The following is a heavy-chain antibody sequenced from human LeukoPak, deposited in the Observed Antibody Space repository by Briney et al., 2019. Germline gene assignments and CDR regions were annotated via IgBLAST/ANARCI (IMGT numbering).Heavy chain of an antibody. CDR1: GYTFTSYN. CDR3: ARGIVTAAGTGGWYFDY. Sequence: ASVKDSCKASGYTFTSYNLHWVRQAPGQGLEWMSIINLSGASTSYEQKFQGGVTMTSDTSTSRVYMELSSLRSEDTTVYYCARGIVTAAGTGGWYFDYWGQGTLVTVSS. J-gene: IGHJ4*02. CDR2: INLSGAST. D-gene: IGHD6-13*01. V-gene: IGHV1-46*01.